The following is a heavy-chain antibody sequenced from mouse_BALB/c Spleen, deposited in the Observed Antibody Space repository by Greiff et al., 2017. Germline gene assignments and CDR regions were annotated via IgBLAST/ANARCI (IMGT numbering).Heavy chain of an antibody. V-gene: IGHV5-17*02. D-gene: IGHD1-2*01. CDR3: ARGEGITTAWFDY. Sequence: EVKLVESGGGLVQPGGSRKLSCAASGFTFSSFGMHWVRQAPEKGLEWVAYISSGSSTIYYADTVKGRFTISRDNPKNTLFLQMTSLRSEDTAMYYCARGEGITTAWFDYWGQGTTLTVSS. CDR1: GFTFSSFG. J-gene: IGHJ2*01. CDR2: ISSGSSTI.